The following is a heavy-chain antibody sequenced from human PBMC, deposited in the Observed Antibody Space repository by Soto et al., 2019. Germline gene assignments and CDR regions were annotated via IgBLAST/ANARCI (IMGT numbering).Heavy chain of an antibody. CDR1: GGSFSGHS. V-gene: IGHV4-34*01. CDR2: INHSGRV. D-gene: IGHD3-22*01. J-gene: IGHJ5*01. Sequence: AETLSLTCAVYGGSFSGHSWTWIRQSPGKGLEWIGDINHSGRVNYSPSLKSRVTISLDTSKNQFSLTLSAVTAADTATYYCSTRAYDTNGYYRFDPWGQGTLVTVSS. CDR3: STRAYDTNGYYRFDP.